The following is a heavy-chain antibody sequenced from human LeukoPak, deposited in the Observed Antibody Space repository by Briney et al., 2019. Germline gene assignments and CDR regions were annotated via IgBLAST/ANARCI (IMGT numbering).Heavy chain of an antibody. CDR3: ARLGAAAAAMDV. D-gene: IGHD6-13*01. V-gene: IGHV4-59*01. J-gene: IGHJ6*03. Sequence: PSETLSLTCTVSGGSISSYYWSWIRQPPGKGLEWIGYIYYSGSTNYNPSLKSRATISVDTSKNQFSLKLSSVTAADTAVYYCARLGAAAAAMDVWGKGTTVTISS. CDR2: IYYSGST. CDR1: GGSISSYY.